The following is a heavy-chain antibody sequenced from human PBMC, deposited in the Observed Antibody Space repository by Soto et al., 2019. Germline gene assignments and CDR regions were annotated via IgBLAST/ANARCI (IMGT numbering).Heavy chain of an antibody. Sequence: PGGSLRLSCTGSGFPFSAYNINWVRQAPGKGLEWVSSITVGSSHIYQPNSMKGRFTISRDDAKNSVYLQIDSLRDEDTALYYCSRSPEVGVRGAYWGQGTLVTVLL. J-gene: IGHJ4*02. CDR2: ITVGSSHI. D-gene: IGHD3-16*01. CDR3: SRSPEVGVRGAY. CDR1: GFPFSAYN. V-gene: IGHV3-21*01.